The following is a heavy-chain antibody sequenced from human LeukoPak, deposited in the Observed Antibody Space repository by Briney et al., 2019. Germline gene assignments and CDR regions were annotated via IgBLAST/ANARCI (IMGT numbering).Heavy chain of an antibody. CDR3: ARESIAVAGAPFDY. CDR1: GFTFSSYE. V-gene: IGHV3-48*03. D-gene: IGHD6-19*01. Sequence: GGSLRLSCAASGFTFSSYEMNWVRQAPGKGLEWVSYISSGSTIYDTDSVKGRFTIPRDNAKNSLYLQMNSLRAEDTAVYYCARESIAVAGAPFDYWGQGTLVTVSS. CDR2: ISSGSTI. J-gene: IGHJ4*02.